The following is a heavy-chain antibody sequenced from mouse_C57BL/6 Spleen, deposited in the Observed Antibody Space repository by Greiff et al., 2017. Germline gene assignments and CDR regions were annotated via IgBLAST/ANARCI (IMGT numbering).Heavy chain of an antibody. CDR3: ARRGTYYDYLYFDV. V-gene: IGHV1-64*01. D-gene: IGHD2-4*01. Sequence: QVQLQQPGAELVKPGASVKLSCKASGYTFTSYWMHWVKQRPGQGLEWIGMIHPNSGSTNYNEKFKSKATLTVDKSSSTAYMQLSSLTSEDSAVYYCARRGTYYDYLYFDVWGTGTTVTVSS. CDR1: GYTFTSYW. J-gene: IGHJ1*03. CDR2: IHPNSGST.